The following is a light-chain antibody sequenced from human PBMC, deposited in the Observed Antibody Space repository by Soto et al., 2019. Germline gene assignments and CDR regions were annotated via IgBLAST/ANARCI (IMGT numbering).Light chain of an antibody. CDR2: GAS. CDR3: QQYGSSRWT. J-gene: IGKJ1*01. Sequence: IELTQATGTMSLSPVERPNIYWSCSQSVSSRYLAWYQQKPGQAPRLLIYGASSRATGIPDRFSGSGSGTDFTLTISRLEPEDFAVYYCQQYGSSRWTFGQGTKVDI. V-gene: IGKV3-20*01. CDR1: QSVSSRY.